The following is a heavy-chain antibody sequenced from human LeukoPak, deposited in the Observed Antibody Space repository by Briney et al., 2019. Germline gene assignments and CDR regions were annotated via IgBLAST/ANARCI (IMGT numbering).Heavy chain of an antibody. J-gene: IGHJ4*02. CDR1: GYTFTEYY. CDR2: INPNSGGT. V-gene: IGHV1-2*02. CDR3: AREGLAATGYDY. Sequence: GASVKVSCKASGYTFTEYYIHWVRQAPGQGLEWMGWINPNSGGTNYAQKFQGRVTMTRDTSISTAYMELSRLRSDDTAVYYCAREGLAATGYDYWGQGTLVTVSS. D-gene: IGHD6-25*01.